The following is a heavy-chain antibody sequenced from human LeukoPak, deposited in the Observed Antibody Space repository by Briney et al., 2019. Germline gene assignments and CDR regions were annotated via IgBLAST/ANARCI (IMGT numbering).Heavy chain of an antibody. J-gene: IGHJ4*02. CDR1: GGSVSSNSAA. V-gene: IGHV6-1*01. CDR2: TYYRSKWYF. Sequence: SQTLSLTCDISGGSVSSNSAAWNWIRQSPSRGLEWLGRTYYRSKWYFDYAVSVKSRITINPDTSENQFSLQLKSVTPEDTAVYFCARVYIGPFDYWAREPWSPSPQ. CDR3: ARVYIGPFDY.